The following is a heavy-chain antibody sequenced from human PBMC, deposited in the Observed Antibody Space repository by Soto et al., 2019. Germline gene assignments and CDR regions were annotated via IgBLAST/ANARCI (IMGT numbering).Heavy chain of an antibody. D-gene: IGHD3-10*01. CDR2: TYYRSKWYN. Sequence: SQNLSLTCAISGDSVSSNSAAWNWLRQSPSRGLEWLGRTYYRSKWYNDYVVSVKSRITINPDTSKNQFSLQLNSVTPEDTAVYYCARERGVLSEAFDIWGQGTVVTVSS. CDR1: GDSVSSNSAA. CDR3: ARERGVLSEAFDI. V-gene: IGHV6-1*01. J-gene: IGHJ3*02.